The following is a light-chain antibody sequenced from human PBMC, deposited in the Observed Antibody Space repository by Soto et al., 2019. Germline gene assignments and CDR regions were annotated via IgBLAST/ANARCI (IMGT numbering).Light chain of an antibody. J-gene: IGLJ2*01. CDR2: EVT. CDR3: CSYAGGNTFV. Sequence: QSALTQPASVSGSPGQSITISCAGTTTDVATYDLVSWYQHHPGTAPKVILYEVTKRPSGVSNRFSGSKSGNTASLTISGLQPEDEADYFYCSYAGGNTFVFGGGTKLTVL. CDR1: TTDVATYDL. V-gene: IGLV2-23*02.